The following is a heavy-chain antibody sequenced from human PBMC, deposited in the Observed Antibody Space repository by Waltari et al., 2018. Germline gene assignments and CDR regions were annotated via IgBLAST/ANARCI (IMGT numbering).Heavy chain of an antibody. V-gene: IGHV3-30-3*01. CDR2: ISYDGSNK. CDR1: GFTFSSYA. Sequence: QVQLVESGGGVVQPGRSLRLSCAASGFTFSSYAMHWVRQAPGKGREWVAVISYDGSNKYYADSVKGRFTISRDNSKNTLYLQMNSLRAEDTAVYYCTRETHSSSSYFDYWGQGTLVTVSS. J-gene: IGHJ4*02. D-gene: IGHD6-6*01. CDR3: TRETHSSSSYFDY.